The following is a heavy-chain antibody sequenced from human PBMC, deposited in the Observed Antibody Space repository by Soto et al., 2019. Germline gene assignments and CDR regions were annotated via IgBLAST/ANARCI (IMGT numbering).Heavy chain of an antibody. CDR3: ARDVGYGLIDY. V-gene: IGHV1-18*01. CDR2: INAYNGNT. CDR1: GYTFTSYG. J-gene: IGHJ4*01. Sequence: QVQLVQSGAEVKKPGASVKVSCKASGYTFTSYGISWVRQAPGQGLEWMGWINAYNGNTNYAQKFQGRVTMTTDTYTRTASMELRSRRSDDTAVYYCARDVGYGLIDYWGQGTLVTVSS. D-gene: IGHD5-18*01.